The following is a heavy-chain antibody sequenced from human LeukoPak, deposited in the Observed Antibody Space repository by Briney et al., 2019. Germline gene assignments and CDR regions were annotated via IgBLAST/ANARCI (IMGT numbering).Heavy chain of an antibody. V-gene: IGHV4-31*03. Sequence: PSETLSLTCTVSGGSISSGGYYWSWIRQHPGKGLEWIGYVYYSGSTYYNPSLKSRVTISVDTSKNQFSLKLSSVTAADTAVYYCARGVSVSDRATTVVTRTFDYWGQGTLVTVSS. CDR1: GGSISSGGYY. CDR2: VYYSGST. CDR3: ARGVSVSDRATTVVTRTFDY. D-gene: IGHD4-23*01. J-gene: IGHJ4*02.